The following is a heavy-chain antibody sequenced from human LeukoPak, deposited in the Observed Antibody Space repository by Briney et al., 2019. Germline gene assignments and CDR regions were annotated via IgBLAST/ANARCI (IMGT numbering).Heavy chain of an antibody. CDR3: AKDDDSSGYGY. V-gene: IGHV3-30*18. CDR2: ISYDGSNE. J-gene: IGHJ4*02. Sequence: GGSLRLSCAASEFTFSTYGMHWVRQAPGKGLEWVAVISYDGSNEYYADSVKGRFTISRDNSKNTLYLQMNSLRAEDTAVYYCAKDDDSSGYGYWGQGTLVTVSS. D-gene: IGHD3-22*01. CDR1: EFTFSTYG.